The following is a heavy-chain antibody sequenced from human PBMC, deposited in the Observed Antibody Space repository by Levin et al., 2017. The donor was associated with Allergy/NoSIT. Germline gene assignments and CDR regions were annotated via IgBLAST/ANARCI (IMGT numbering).Heavy chain of an antibody. J-gene: IGHJ2*01. Sequence: PSETLSLTCTVSGGSISSYYWSWIRQPPGKGLEWIGYIYYSGSTNYNPSLKSRVTISVDTSKNQFSLKLSSVTAADTAVYYCASQYDSSGYLSWYFDLWGRGTLVTVSS. CDR2: IYYSGST. CDR3: ASQYDSSGYLSWYFDL. V-gene: IGHV4-59*08. CDR1: GGSISSYY. D-gene: IGHD3-22*01.